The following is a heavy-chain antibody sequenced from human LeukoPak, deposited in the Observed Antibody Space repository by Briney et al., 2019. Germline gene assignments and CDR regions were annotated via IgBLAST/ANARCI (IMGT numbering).Heavy chain of an antibody. J-gene: IGHJ4*02. CDR3: AEVEYSSIEPGTFDY. CDR1: GFTFSSYA. CDR2: ISGSGGST. V-gene: IGHV3-23*01. D-gene: IGHD6-6*01. Sequence: QTGGSLRLSCAASGFTFSSYAMSWVRQAPGKGLEWVSAISGSGGSTYYADSVKGRFTISRDNSKNTLYLQMNSLRAEDTAVYYCAEVEYSSIEPGTFDYWGQGTLVTVSS.